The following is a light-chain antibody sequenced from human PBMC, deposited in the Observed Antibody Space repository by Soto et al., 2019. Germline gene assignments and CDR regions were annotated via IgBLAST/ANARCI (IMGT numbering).Light chain of an antibody. V-gene: IGKV3-15*01. Sequence: EILMTQSPATLSVSPWESATLSCRASHRVSSYLAWYQQKPGQAPRLLIYGASTRATGIPARFSGSGSGTVFTLTISSLQSEDFAVYFCQQYNNWPLTFGGGTKVEIK. CDR3: QQYNNWPLT. J-gene: IGKJ4*01. CDR1: HRVSSY. CDR2: GAS.